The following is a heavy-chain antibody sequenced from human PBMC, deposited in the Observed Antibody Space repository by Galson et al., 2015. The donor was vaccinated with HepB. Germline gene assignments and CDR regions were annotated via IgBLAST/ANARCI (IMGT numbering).Heavy chain of an antibody. CDR1: GYTFTGYY. J-gene: IGHJ2*01. Sequence: SVKVSCKASGYTFTGYYMHWVRQAPGQGLEWMGRINPNSGGTNYAQKFQGRVTMTRDTSISTAYMELSRLRSDDTAVYYCARGPAERVVPAAHWYFDLWGRGTLVTVSS. D-gene: IGHD2-2*01. CDR3: ARGPAERVVPAAHWYFDL. CDR2: INPNSGGT. V-gene: IGHV1-2*06.